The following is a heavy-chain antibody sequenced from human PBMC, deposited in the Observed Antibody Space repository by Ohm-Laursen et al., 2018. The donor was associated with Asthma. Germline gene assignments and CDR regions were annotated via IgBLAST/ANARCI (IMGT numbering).Heavy chain of an antibody. V-gene: IGHV4-31*03. CDR3: ARSYYGSGSYYNIDY. J-gene: IGHJ4*02. CDR2: IYYRGSS. CDR1: GGSISSGGYY. Sequence: SDTLSLTCTVSGGSISSGGYYWSWIRQHPGKGLERIGYIYYRGSSYYNPSLKSRVTISVDTSKNQFSLKLSSVTAADTAVYYCARSYYGSGSYYNIDYWGQGTLVTVSS. D-gene: IGHD3-10*01.